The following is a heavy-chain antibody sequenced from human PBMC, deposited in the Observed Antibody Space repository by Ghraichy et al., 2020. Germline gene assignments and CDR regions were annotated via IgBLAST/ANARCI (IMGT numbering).Heavy chain of an antibody. D-gene: IGHD4-17*01. CDR2: IIPILGIT. J-gene: IGHJ4*02. CDR1: GGTFSTYG. Sequence: SVKVSFKASGGTFSTYGITWVRQAPGQGLEWMGRIIPILGITNYAQKFQGRVTITADKSTSTAYMDLSSLRSGDTAVYYCARERGDYVAEGFWGQGTLVTVSS. V-gene: IGHV1-69*04. CDR3: ARERGDYVAEGF.